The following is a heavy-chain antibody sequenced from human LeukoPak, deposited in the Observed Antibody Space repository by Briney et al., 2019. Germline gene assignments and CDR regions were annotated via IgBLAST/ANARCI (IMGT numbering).Heavy chain of an antibody. V-gene: IGHV3-30*04. J-gene: IGHJ4*02. D-gene: IGHD2-21*01. CDR3: ASGNLWQDFDY. CDR2: ISYDGSNK. Sequence: GRSLRLSCAASGFTFSSYAMHWVRQAPGKGLEWVAVISYDGSNKYYADSVKGRFTISRDNSKNTLYLQMNRLRAEDTAVYYGASGNLWQDFDYWGQGTLVTVSS. CDR1: GFTFSSYA.